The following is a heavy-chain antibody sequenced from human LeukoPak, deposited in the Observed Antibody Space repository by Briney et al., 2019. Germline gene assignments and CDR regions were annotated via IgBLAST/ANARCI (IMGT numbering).Heavy chain of an antibody. Sequence: GGSLRLSCASSDFTIRSNYMMWVRQAPGRGLEWLSVLYNGGSTYYADSVKGRFTISRDNSKNTLYLQMNSLRVEDTAMYCYSREKWSGGSGFLDDWGQGTLVTVSS. D-gene: IGHD3-22*01. CDR1: DFTIRSNY. CDR2: LYNGGST. CDR3: SREKWSGGSGFLDD. V-gene: IGHV3-53*01. J-gene: IGHJ4*02.